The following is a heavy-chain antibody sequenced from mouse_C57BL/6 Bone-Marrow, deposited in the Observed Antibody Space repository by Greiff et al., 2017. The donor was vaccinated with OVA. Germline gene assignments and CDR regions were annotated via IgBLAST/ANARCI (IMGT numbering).Heavy chain of an antibody. V-gene: IGHV2-2*01. CDR2: IWSGGST. CDR3: ARWGFITTVVATDYYAMDY. J-gene: IGHJ4*01. Sequence: VQLQESGPGLVQPSQSLSITCTVSGFSLTSYGVHWVRQSPGKGLEWLGVIWSGGSTDYNAAFISRLSISKDNSKSQVFFKMNSLQADDTAIYYCARWGFITTVVATDYYAMDYWGQGTSVTVSS. D-gene: IGHD1-1*01. CDR1: GFSLTSYG.